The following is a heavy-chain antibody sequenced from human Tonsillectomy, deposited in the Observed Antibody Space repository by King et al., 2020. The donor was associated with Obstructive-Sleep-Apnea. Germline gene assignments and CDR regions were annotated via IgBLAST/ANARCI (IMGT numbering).Heavy chain of an antibody. CDR2: IYYSGST. D-gene: IGHD2-8*01. V-gene: IGHV4-59*12. J-gene: IGHJ4*02. CDR3: AREGMEGGVFDY. Sequence: VQLQESGPGLVKPSETLSLTCTVSGGSISSYYWSWIRQPPGKGLEWIGYIYYSGSTNYNPSLKSRVTISVDTSKNQFSLKLSSVTAADAAVYYCAREGMEGGVFDYWGQGTLVTVSS. CDR1: GGSISSYY.